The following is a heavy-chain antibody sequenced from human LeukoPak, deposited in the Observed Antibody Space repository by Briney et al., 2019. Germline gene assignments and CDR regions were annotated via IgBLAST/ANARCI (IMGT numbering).Heavy chain of an antibody. CDR1: GFTFGSYA. D-gene: IGHD3-3*01. CDR2: MSGSGGST. CDR3: AKSLSRYDFHAVDYYYYYGLDV. Sequence: GGSLRLSCAASGFTFGSYAMSWVRQAPGKGLEWVSGMSGSGGSTYYADSVKGRFTLSRDNSRNALSLQMNSLRPEDTAVYYCAKSLSRYDFHAVDYYYYYGLDVWGQGTTVTVSS. J-gene: IGHJ6*02. V-gene: IGHV3-23*01.